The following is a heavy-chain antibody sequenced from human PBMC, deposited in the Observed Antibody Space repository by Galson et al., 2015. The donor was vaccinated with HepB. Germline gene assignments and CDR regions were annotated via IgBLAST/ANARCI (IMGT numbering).Heavy chain of an antibody. J-gene: IGHJ4*02. CDR1: GYSFTSYW. Sequence: QSGAEVKKPGESLRISCKGSGYSFTSYWISWVRQMPGRGLEWMGRIDPSDSYTNYSPSFQGHVTISADKSISTAYLQWSSLKASDTAMYYCARRGYGGSYPWYFDYWGQGTLVTVSS. CDR2: IDPSDSYT. CDR3: ARRGYGGSYPWYFDY. D-gene: IGHD1-26*01. V-gene: IGHV5-10-1*01.